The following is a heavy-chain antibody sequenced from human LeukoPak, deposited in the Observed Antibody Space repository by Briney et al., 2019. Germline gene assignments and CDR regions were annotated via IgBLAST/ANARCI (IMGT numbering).Heavy chain of an antibody. CDR3: AKAPMAGTQWYDP. CDR1: GFTFNTYV. CDR2: IDGSGGRS. Sequence: QSGGSLSLSCAVSGFTFNTYVMTGVGQAPGKGLEWVAAIDGSGGRSYYADSVKKARFTISRDNSKNTLYLQINSLLPEDTAIYYCAKAPMAGTQWYDPWGQGTLVIVSS. D-gene: IGHD6-19*01. J-gene: IGHJ5*02. V-gene: IGHV3-23*01.